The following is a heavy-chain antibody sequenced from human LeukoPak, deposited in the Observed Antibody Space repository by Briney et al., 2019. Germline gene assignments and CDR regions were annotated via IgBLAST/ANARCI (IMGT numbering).Heavy chain of an antibody. V-gene: IGHV1-18*01. Sequence: ASVKVSCKASCHTSTSYGISWVRQAPGQGLEWMGWISSYNGNTNYAQQLQGRVTMTTDTVTSTAYMELRSVRSDDTAGYYCARDQLWWELLPAFDIWGQGTKVTVSS. CDR2: ISSYNGNT. CDR1: CHTSTSYG. D-gene: IGHD1-26*01. J-gene: IGHJ3*02. CDR3: ARDQLWWELLPAFDI.